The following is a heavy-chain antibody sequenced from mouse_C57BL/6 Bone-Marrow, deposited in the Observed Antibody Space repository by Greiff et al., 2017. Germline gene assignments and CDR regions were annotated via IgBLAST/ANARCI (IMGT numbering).Heavy chain of an antibody. D-gene: IGHD3-1*01. CDR3: AREGAYRDYAMDY. CDR2: IDPSDSET. J-gene: IGHJ4*01. V-gene: IGHV1-52*01. Sequence: QVQLQQPGAELVRPGSSVKLSCKASGYTFTSYWMHWVKQRPIQGLEWIGNIDPSDSETHYNQKFKDKATVTVDKSSSTAYMQLSSLTSEDSAVDYCAREGAYRDYAMDYWGQGTSVTVSS. CDR1: GYTFTSYW.